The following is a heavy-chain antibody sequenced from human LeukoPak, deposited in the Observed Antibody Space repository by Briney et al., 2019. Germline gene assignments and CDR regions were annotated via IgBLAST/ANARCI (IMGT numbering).Heavy chain of an antibody. Sequence: SETLSLTCTVSGDSIRSFYWSWIRQPPGKGLEWIGYIYYSGNTNYNPSLKSRVTISVDTSKNQFSLRLSSVTAADTAVYYCAGIGNFRGNVMYHYWGQGTLVSVSS. CDR3: AGIGNFRGNVMYHY. V-gene: IGHV4-59*01. J-gene: IGHJ4*02. CDR2: IYYSGNT. D-gene: IGHD3-10*01. CDR1: GDSIRSFY.